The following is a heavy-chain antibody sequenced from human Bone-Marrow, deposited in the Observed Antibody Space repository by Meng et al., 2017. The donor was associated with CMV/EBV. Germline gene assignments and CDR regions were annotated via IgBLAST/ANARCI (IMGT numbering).Heavy chain of an antibody. Sequence: ASVKVSCKASGYTFTGYYMHWVRQAPGQGLEWMGIINPSGGSTSYAQKFQGRVTMTRDTSTSTVYMELSSLRSEDTAVYYCARDRVVVVPARTYYYYGMDVWGQGTTVTVSS. CDR1: GYTFTGYY. J-gene: IGHJ6*02. CDR2: INPSGGST. D-gene: IGHD2-2*01. CDR3: ARDRVVVVPARTYYYYGMDV. V-gene: IGHV1-46*01.